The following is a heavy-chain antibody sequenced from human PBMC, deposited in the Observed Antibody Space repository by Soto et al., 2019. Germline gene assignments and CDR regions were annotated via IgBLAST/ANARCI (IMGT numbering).Heavy chain of an antibody. CDR1: GFTFSSYA. Sequence: GGSLRLSCAASGFTFSSYAMSWVRQAPGKGLEWVSAISGSGGSTYYADSVKGRFTISRDNSKNTLYLQMNSLRAEDTAVYYCATDRGMYDFWSGYSKRGKWFGMDVWGQGTTVTVSS. D-gene: IGHD3-3*01. J-gene: IGHJ6*02. CDR3: ATDRGMYDFWSGYSKRGKWFGMDV. CDR2: ISGSGGST. V-gene: IGHV3-23*01.